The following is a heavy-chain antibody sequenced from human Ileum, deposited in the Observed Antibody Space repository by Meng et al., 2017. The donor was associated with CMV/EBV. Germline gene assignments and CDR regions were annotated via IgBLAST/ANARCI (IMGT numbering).Heavy chain of an antibody. Sequence: GESLKISCAASGFTFSSYAMHWVRQAPGKGLEWVAVISYDGSNKYYADSVKGRFTISRDNAKNTLYLQMNSLRADDTAVYYCATGLMSAFEIWGQGTMVTVSS. CDR3: ATGLMSAFEI. CDR2: ISYDGSNK. D-gene: IGHD2-8*01. V-gene: IGHV3-30-3*01. J-gene: IGHJ3*02. CDR1: GFTFSSYA.